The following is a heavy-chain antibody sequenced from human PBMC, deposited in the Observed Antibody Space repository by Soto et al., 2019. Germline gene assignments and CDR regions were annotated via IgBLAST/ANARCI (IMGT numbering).Heavy chain of an antibody. J-gene: IGHJ4*02. CDR2: IYYSGST. D-gene: IGHD4-4*01. CDR3: ASTEMTTVTRFDC. Sequence: SETLSLTCTVSGGSISSGGYYWSWIRQHPGKGLEWIGYIYYSGSTYYNPSLKSRVTISVDTSKNQFSLKLSSVTAADTAVYYCASTEMTTVTRFDCWGQGTLVTVSS. V-gene: IGHV4-31*03. CDR1: GGSISSGGYY.